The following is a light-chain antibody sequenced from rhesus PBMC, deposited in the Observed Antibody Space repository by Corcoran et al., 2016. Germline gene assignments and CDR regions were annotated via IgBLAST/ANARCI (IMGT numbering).Light chain of an antibody. Sequence: DIQMTQSPSSLSASVGDTVTITCRASQGISSYLNWFQQKQGKAPKLLIYAASSLETGVPSRFSGSGSGTEFTLTISSLQPEDFAVYYCLQHDNYPFTFGPGTKLDIK. V-gene: IGKV1-28*01. CDR2: AAS. J-gene: IGKJ3*01. CDR1: QGISSY. CDR3: LQHDNYPFT.